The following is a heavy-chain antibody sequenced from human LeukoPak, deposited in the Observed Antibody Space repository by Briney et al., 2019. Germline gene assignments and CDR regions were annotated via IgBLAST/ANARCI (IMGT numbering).Heavy chain of an antibody. CDR3: ARDPHYYDSSGYYNDY. D-gene: IGHD3-22*01. V-gene: IGHV4/OR15-8*01. J-gene: IGHJ4*02. CDR1: GGSISSYY. Sequence: SETLSLTCSVSGGSISSYYWSWVRQPPGKGLEWIGEIYHSESTNYNPSLKSRVTISVDKSKNQFSLKLSSVTAADTAVYYCARDPHYYDSSGYYNDYWGQGTLVTVSS. CDR2: IYHSEST.